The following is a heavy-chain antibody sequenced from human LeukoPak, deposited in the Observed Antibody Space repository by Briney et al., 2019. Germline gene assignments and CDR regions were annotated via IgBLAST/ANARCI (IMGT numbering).Heavy chain of an antibody. V-gene: IGHV1-3*01. Sequence: ASVKVSCKASGYTFTSYAMHWVRQAPGQRLEWMGWINAGNGNTKYSQKFQGRVTMTRNTSISTAYMELSSLRSEDTAVYYCARKGYCSSTSCWGNWFDPWGQGTLVTVSS. CDR2: INAGNGNT. CDR3: ARKGYCSSTSCWGNWFDP. J-gene: IGHJ5*02. D-gene: IGHD2-2*01. CDR1: GYTFTSYA.